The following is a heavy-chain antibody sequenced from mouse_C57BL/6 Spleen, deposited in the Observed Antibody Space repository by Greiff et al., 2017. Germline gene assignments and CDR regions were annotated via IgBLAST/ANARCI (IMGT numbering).Heavy chain of an antibody. J-gene: IGHJ2*01. CDR2: IYPRSGNT. CDR3: TRTSGSSLDY. D-gene: IGHD1-1*01. Sequence: QVQLQQSGAELARPGASVKLSCKASGYTFTSYGISWVKQRTGQGLEWIGEIYPRSGNTYYNQKFKGKAKLTAVTSASTAYMELSSLTNEDSAVYYCTRTSGSSLDYWGQGTTLTVSS. CDR1: GYTFTSYG. V-gene: IGHV1-81*01.